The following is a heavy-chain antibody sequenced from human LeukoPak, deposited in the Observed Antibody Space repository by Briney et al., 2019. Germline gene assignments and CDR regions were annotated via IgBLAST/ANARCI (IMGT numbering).Heavy chain of an antibody. CDR3: ATISAQTFDI. V-gene: IGHV3-7*01. Sequence: GGSLRLSCAASGFIFSSYWMSWVRQAPGKGLEWVANIKPDGSDKYYVDSARGRFTVSRDNAKNSAFLQMNSLRAEDTAIYYCATISAQTFDIWGQGTLVSVSS. CDR1: GFIFSSYW. D-gene: IGHD5-24*01. CDR2: IKPDGSDK. J-gene: IGHJ3*02.